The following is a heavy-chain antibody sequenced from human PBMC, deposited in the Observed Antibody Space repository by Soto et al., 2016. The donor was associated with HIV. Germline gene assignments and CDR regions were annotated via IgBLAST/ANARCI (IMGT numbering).Heavy chain of an antibody. CDR2: IIPIFGTA. V-gene: IGHV1-69*01. Sequence: QVQLVQSGAEVKKPGSSVKVSCKASGGTFNNYAISWVRQAPGQGLEWMGGIIPIFGTANYAQKFQGRVTITADESTSTAYMELRSLRSEDTAVYYCGRDRASSGSYYSANYYGMDVWGQGTTVTVSS. CDR3: GRDRASSGSYYSANYYGMDV. CDR1: GGTFNNYA. D-gene: IGHD3-10*01. J-gene: IGHJ6*02.